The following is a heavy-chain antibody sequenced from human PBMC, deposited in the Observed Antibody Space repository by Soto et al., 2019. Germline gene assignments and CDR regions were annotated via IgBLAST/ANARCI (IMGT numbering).Heavy chain of an antibody. CDR3: AIFSGNYRAFDI. Sequence: SVTLSLTCPVSGGSVRSGNYYWSWIRQPPGKGLEWIGYIYYTGNTNYNPSLKSRVTISVDTSKNQFSLKLSSVTAADTAVYYCAIFSGNYRAFDIWGQGTMVTVSS. CDR1: GGSVRSGNYY. J-gene: IGHJ3*02. CDR2: IYYTGNT. D-gene: IGHD3-22*01. V-gene: IGHV4-61*01.